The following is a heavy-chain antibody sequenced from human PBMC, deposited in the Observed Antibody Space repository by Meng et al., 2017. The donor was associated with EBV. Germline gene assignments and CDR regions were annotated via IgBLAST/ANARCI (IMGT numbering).Heavy chain of an antibody. Sequence: QLQLQESGPGLVKPSETLSRTCAVSGGSISSSSYYWGWIRQPPGKGLEWIGSIYYSGSTYYNPSLKSRVTISVDTSKNQFSLKLSSVTAADTAVYYCARSSPVRFGELSNWGRGTLVTVS. J-gene: IGHJ4*02. V-gene: IGHV4-39*07. CDR2: IYYSGST. CDR3: ARSSPVRFGELSN. D-gene: IGHD3-10*01. CDR1: GGSISSSSYY.